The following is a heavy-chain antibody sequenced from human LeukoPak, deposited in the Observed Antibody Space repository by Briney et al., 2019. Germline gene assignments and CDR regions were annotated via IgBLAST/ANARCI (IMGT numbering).Heavy chain of an antibody. CDR3: ASFPSGYCYGGDY. J-gene: IGHJ4*02. V-gene: IGHV3-21*01. CDR2: ISSSSSYI. CDR1: GFTFSSYS. Sequence: GGSLRLSCAASGFTFSSYSMNWVRQAPGKGLEWVSSISSSSSYIYYADSVKGRFTISRDNAKNSLYLQMNSLRAEETAVYYCASFPSGYCYGGDYWGQGTLVTVSS. D-gene: IGHD5-18*01.